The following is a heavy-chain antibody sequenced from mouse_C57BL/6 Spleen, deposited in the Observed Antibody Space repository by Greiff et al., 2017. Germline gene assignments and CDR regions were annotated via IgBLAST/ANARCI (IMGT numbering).Heavy chain of an antibody. CDR2: IWSGGST. V-gene: IGHV2-2*01. CDR1: GFSLTSYG. D-gene: IGHD2-5*01. CDR3: ARSYSNYVYYYAMDY. Sequence: QVQLKQSGPGLVQPSQSLSITCTVSGFSLTSYGVHWVRQSPGKGLEWLGVIWSGGSTDYNAAFISRLSIRKDNSKSHVFFKMNSLQADDTAIYYCARSYSNYVYYYAMDYWGQGTSVTVSA. J-gene: IGHJ4*01.